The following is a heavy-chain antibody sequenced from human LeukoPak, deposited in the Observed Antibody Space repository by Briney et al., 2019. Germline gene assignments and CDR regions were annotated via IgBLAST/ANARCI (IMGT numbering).Heavy chain of an antibody. CDR1: GFTFSSYS. CDR2: ISSSSSYI. Sequence: GGSLRLSCAASGFTFSSYSMNWVRQAPGKGLEWVSFISSSSSYIYYADSVKGRFTISRDNAKNSPYLQMNSLRAEDTAVYYCARDSPILVTFFDYWGQGTLVTVSS. J-gene: IGHJ4*02. D-gene: IGHD6-6*01. CDR3: ARDSPILVTFFDY. V-gene: IGHV3-21*01.